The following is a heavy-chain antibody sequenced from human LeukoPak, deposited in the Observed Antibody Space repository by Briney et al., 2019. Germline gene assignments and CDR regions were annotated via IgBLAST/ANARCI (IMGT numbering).Heavy chain of an antibody. J-gene: IGHJ4*02. V-gene: IGHV4-39*01. CDR2: IYYSGST. Sequence: SETLSLTCTVSGGSISSSSYYWGWIRQPPGKGLEWIGSIYYSGSTYYNPSLKSRVTISVDTSKNQFSLKLSSVTAADTAVYYCATADSSVSPQPDYWGQGTLVTVSS. CDR3: ATADSSVSPQPDY. CDR1: GGSISSSSYY. D-gene: IGHD6-19*01.